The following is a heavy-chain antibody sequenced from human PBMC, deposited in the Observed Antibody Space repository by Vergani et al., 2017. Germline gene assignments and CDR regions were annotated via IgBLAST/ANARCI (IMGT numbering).Heavy chain of an antibody. Sequence: EVHLEESGGGLVQPGGSLRLSCAASGFTFGDYYMAWIRRAPGKGLDWVARINRDGTETFYVDSVKGRFTISRENAKTTLYLQMNSLRDEDRGVYYCARISGGSAPYLHYWGQGTLVTVAS. CDR2: INRDGTET. D-gene: IGHD2-15*01. CDR3: ARISGGSAPYLHY. J-gene: IGHJ1*01. CDR1: GFTFGDYY. V-gene: IGHV3-7*01.